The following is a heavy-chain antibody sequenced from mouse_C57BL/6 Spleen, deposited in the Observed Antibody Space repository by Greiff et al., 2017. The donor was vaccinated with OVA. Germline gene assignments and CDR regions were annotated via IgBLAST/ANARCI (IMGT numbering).Heavy chain of an antibody. V-gene: IGHV15-2*01. D-gene: IGHD1-1*01. CDR2: ILPSIGRT. CDR3: ARAYYYGRSYGYFDV. Sequence: VQLQQSGSELRSPGSSVKLSCKDFDSEVFPIAYMSWVRQKPGHGFEWIGGILPSIGRTIYGEKFEDKATLDADTLSNTAYLELNSLPSEDSAIYYCARAYYYGRSYGYFDVWGTGTTVTVSS. CDR1: DSEVFPIAY. J-gene: IGHJ1*03.